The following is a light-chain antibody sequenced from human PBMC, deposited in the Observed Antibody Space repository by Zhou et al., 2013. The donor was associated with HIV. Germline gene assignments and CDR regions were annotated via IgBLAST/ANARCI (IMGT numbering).Light chain of an antibody. CDR2: GAS. V-gene: IGKV3-15*01. CDR1: QSISIN. Sequence: EIVMTQSPGTLSVSPGERATLSCRASQSISINLAWYQQKPGQAPRLLIYGASTRATGIPARFSGSGSGADFTLTISSLQSEDFAVYYCQQYNVRPPWTFGQGTKVEIK. J-gene: IGKJ1*01. CDR3: QQYNVRPPWT.